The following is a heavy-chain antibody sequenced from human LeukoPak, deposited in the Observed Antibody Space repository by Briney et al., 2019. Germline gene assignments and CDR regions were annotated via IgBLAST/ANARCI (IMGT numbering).Heavy chain of an antibody. J-gene: IGHJ3*02. CDR3: ARRLRIEGGTRRGDALDM. D-gene: IGHD1-26*01. Sequence: KPSETLSLTCTASGGSIDSYYWTWIRQPPGKGLEWIGYIYNSGSTNYNPSLKSRVTISTDTSKKQFSLRVSSVTAADTAVYYCARRLRIEGGTRRGDALDMWGQGTMVTVSS. V-gene: IGHV4-59*08. CDR1: GGSIDSYY. CDR2: IYNSGST.